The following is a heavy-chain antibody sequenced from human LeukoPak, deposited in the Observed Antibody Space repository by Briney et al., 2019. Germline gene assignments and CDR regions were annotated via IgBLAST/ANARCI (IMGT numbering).Heavy chain of an antibody. J-gene: IGHJ5*02. D-gene: IGHD3-22*01. CDR1: GGTFSSYA. V-gene: IGHV1-69*05. CDR2: IIPIFGTA. Sequence: GSSVKVSCKASGGTFSSYAIIWVRQAPGQGLEWMGRIIPIFGTANYAQKFQGRVTITTDESTSTAYMELSSLRSEDTAVYYCARGPIGCYDSSGYYLNWFDPWGQGTLVTVSS. CDR3: ARGPIGCYDSSGYYLNWFDP.